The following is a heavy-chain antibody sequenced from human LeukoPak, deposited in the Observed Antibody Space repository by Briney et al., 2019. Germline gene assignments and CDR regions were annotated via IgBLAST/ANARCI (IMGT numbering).Heavy chain of an antibody. CDR2: IIPIFGTA. CDR3: ARTLQGQFVVVPAVDDAFDI. V-gene: IGHV1-69*13. Sequence: ASVKVSCKASGGTFSSYAISWVRQAPGQGLEWMGGIIPIFGTANYAQKFQGRVTITADESTSTAYMELSSLRSEDTAVYYCARTLQGQFVVVPAVDDAFDIWGQGTMVTVSS. J-gene: IGHJ3*02. CDR1: GGTFSSYA. D-gene: IGHD2-2*01.